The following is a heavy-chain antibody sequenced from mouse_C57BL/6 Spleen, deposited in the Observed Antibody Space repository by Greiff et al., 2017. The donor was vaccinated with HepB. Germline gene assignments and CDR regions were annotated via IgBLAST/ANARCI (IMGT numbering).Heavy chain of an antibody. CDR1: GYTFTSYW. J-gene: IGHJ1*03. CDR2: IYPGSGST. Sequence: QVQLKQPGAELVKPGASVKMSCKASGYTFTSYWITWVKQRPGQGLEWIGDIYPGSGSTNYNEKFKSKATLTVDTSSSTAYMQLSSLTSEDSAVYYCARCYDYDGYFDVWGTGTTVTVSS. D-gene: IGHD2-4*01. CDR3: ARCYDYDGYFDV. V-gene: IGHV1-55*01.